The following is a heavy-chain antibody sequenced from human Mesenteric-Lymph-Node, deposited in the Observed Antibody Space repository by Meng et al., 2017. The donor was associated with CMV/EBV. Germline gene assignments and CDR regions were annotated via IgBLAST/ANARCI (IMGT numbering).Heavy chain of an antibody. D-gene: IGHD5-12*01. CDR2: IIPIFGTA. CDR1: GGTFSSYA. CDR3: AGGYSGYENFDY. Sequence: SVKVSCKASGGTFSSYAISWVRQAPGQGLEWMGGIIPIFGTANYAQKFQGRVTITTDESTTIVYMELSSLRSEDTAVYYCAGGYSGYENFDYWGQGTLVTVSS. V-gene: IGHV1-69*05. J-gene: IGHJ4*02.